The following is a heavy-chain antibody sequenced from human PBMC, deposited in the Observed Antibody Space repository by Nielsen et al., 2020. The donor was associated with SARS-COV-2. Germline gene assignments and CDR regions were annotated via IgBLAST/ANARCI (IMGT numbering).Heavy chain of an antibody. D-gene: IGHD4-17*01. Sequence: GESLKISCAASGFTFSSYSMNWVRQAPGKGLEWVSSISSSSSCIYYADSVKGRFTISRDNAKNSLYLQMNSLRAEDTAVYYCARVDYGDYGYYFDYWGQGTLVTVSS. CDR3: ARVDYGDYGYYFDY. J-gene: IGHJ4*02. CDR2: ISSSSSCI. CDR1: GFTFSSYS. V-gene: IGHV3-21*01.